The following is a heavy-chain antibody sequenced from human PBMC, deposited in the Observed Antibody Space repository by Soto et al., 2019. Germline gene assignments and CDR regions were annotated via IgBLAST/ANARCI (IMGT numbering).Heavy chain of an antibody. D-gene: IGHD1-1*01. CDR3: ARGHDLGGNSDAFDI. J-gene: IGHJ3*02. CDR2: ILPIFGTA. Sequence: QVQLVQSGAEVKKPGSSVKVSCKASGGTFSTSSINWLRQAPGQRPEWMGNILPIFGTADYAQKFRDRVTITADKSTNTAYMELRSLLSEDAAVYYCARGHDLGGNSDAFDIWGQGTVVTVSS. CDR1: GGTFSTSS. V-gene: IGHV1-69*14.